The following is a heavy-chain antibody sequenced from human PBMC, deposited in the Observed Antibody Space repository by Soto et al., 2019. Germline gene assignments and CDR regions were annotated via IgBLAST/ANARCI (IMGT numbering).Heavy chain of an antibody. D-gene: IGHD3-10*01. CDR3: AKDRGRHDYYYYGMDV. CDR2: ISWNSGSI. CDR1: GFTFDDYA. J-gene: IGHJ6*02. V-gene: IGHV3-9*01. Sequence: EVPLVESGGGLVQPGRSLRLSCAASGFTFDDYAMHWVRQAPGKGLEWVSGISWNSGSIGYADSVKGRFTISRDNAKNSLYLQMNSLRAEDTALYYCAKDRGRHDYYYYGMDVWGQGTTVTVSS.